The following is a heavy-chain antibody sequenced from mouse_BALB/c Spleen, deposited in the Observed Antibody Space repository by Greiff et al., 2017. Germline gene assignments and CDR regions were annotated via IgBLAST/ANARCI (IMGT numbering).Heavy chain of an antibody. CDR1: GFTFSSFG. D-gene: IGHD1-1*01. J-gene: IGHJ4*01. Sequence: EVKLVESGGGLVQPGGSRKLSCAASGFTFSSFGMHWVRQAPEKGLEWVAYISSGSSTIYYADTVKGRFTISRDNPKNTLFLQMTSLRSEDTAMYYCARSPLYYYGSSYHAMDYWGQGTSVTVSS. V-gene: IGHV5-17*02. CDR2: ISSGSSTI. CDR3: ARSPLYYYGSSYHAMDY.